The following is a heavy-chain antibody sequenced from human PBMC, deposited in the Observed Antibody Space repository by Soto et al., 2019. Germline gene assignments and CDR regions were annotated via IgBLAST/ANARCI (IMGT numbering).Heavy chain of an antibody. CDR1: GFTFSSYA. CDR3: AKVNNDGTRWYYYYYMDV. V-gene: IGHV3-23*01. Sequence: EVQVLESGGGLVQPGGSLRLSCAGSGFTFSSYAMSWVRQAPVKGLEWVSAISGSGGSTYHADSVKGRFTISRDNSKNTLYLQMNSLRAEDTAVYYCAKVNNDGTRWYYYYYMDVWGKGTTVTVS. CDR2: ISGSGGST. J-gene: IGHJ6*03. D-gene: IGHD1-1*01.